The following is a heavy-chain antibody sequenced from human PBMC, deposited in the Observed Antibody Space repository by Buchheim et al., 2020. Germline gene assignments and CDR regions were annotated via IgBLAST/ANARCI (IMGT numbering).Heavy chain of an antibody. D-gene: IGHD6-19*01. CDR3: ALSGESSGWYSAGGAFDI. CDR2: INPNSGGT. J-gene: IGHJ3*02. V-gene: IGHV1-2*04. CDR1: GYTFTSYY. Sequence: QVQLVQSGAEVKKPGASVKVSCKASGYTFTSYYMHWVRQAPGQGLEWMGWINPNSGGTDYAQKFQGWVTMTRDTSISTAYMELSSVRSDDTAVYYCALSGESSGWYSAGGAFDIWGQGT.